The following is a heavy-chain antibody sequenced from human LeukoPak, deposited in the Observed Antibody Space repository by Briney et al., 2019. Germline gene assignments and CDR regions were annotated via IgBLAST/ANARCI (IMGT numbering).Heavy chain of an antibody. J-gene: IGHJ4*02. CDR2: IYYSGST. D-gene: IGHD2-15*01. Sequence: SETLSLTCTVSGGSISSYYWSWIRQPPGKGLEWIGYIYYSGSTNYNPSLKSRVTISVDTSKNQFSLKLSSVAAADTAVYYCARDLVGHFDYWGRGTLVTVSS. CDR1: GGSISSYY. V-gene: IGHV4-59*01. CDR3: ARDLVGHFDY.